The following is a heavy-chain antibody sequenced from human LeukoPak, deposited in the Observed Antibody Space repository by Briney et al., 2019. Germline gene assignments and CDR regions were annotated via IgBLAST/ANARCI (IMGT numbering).Heavy chain of an antibody. D-gene: IGHD3-22*01. CDR3: ASGYYYDSSGYYFPGYFQH. J-gene: IGHJ1*01. CDR2: IYYSGST. V-gene: IGHV4-39*01. CDR1: GVSISSSSYY. Sequence: SEALSLTCTVSGVSISSSSYYWGWVRQPPGTGLEWIGSIYYSGSTYYNPSLKSRVTISVDTSKNQFSLKLSSVTAADTAVYYCASGYYYDSSGYYFPGYFQHWGQGTLVTISS.